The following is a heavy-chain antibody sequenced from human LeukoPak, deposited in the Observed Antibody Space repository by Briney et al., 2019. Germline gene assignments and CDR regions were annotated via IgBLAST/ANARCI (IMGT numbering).Heavy chain of an antibody. CDR1: GFTFSSYG. Sequence: GGSLRLSCAASGFTFSSYGMHWVRQAPGKGLEWVAFIRYDGSNKYYADSVKGRFTISRDNSKNTLYLQMNSLRAEDTAVYYCAKDHRRLTIVGATTHFDYWGQGTLVTVPS. J-gene: IGHJ4*02. CDR2: IRYDGSNK. V-gene: IGHV3-30*02. D-gene: IGHD1-26*01. CDR3: AKDHRRLTIVGATTHFDY.